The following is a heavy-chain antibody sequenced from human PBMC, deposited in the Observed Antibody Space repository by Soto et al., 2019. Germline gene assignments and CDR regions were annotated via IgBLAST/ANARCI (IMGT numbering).Heavy chain of an antibody. Sequence: QVQLVESGGGVVQPGRSLRLSCAASGFTFSNYGMHWVRQAPGKGLEWVAVISYDGSNKYYADSVKGRFTTSRDNSKSTLYLQMDSLRGVDTAVYYCAKDTTVADYYFYGMDVWGQGTTVTVSS. D-gene: IGHD4-17*01. CDR1: GFTFSNYG. CDR2: ISYDGSNK. V-gene: IGHV3-30*18. J-gene: IGHJ6*02. CDR3: AKDTTVADYYFYGMDV.